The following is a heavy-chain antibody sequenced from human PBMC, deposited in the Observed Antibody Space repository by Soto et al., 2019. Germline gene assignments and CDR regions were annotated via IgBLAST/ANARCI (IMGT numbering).Heavy chain of an antibody. Sequence: EVQLLESGGGLVQPGGSLRLSCAASGFTFGSHAMIWVRQAPGKWLEWVSAISGSGGSAYYADSVKGRFTISRDNSINTLYLQMNSLRAEDTALYYCAKEPYSDFWSAYYYFDYWGQGTLVTVSS. CDR3: AKEPYSDFWSAYYYFDY. V-gene: IGHV3-23*01. D-gene: IGHD3-3*01. CDR1: GFTFGSHA. J-gene: IGHJ4*02. CDR2: ISGSGGSA.